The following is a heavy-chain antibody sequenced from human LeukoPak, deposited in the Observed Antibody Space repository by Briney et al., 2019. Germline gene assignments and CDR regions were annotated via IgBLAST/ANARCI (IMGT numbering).Heavy chain of an antibody. J-gene: IGHJ4*02. V-gene: IGHV1-8*01. Sequence: GASVKVFCKASGYTFTSYDINWVRQATGQGLEWMGWMNPNSGNTGYAQKFQGRVTMTRNTSISTAYMELSSLRSEDTAVYYCASCRGTSCYTDFDYWGQGTLVTVSS. D-gene: IGHD2-2*02. CDR2: MNPNSGNT. CDR1: GYTFTSYD. CDR3: ASCRGTSCYTDFDY.